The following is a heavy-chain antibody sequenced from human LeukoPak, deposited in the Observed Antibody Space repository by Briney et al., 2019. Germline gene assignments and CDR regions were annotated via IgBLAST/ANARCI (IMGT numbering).Heavy chain of an antibody. Sequence: GGSLRLSCAASGFTFSDHYMDWVRQAPGKGLEWVGRSRNKGQNYITEYAASVEGRFTISRDDSKKSLYLQMNSLKTEDTAVYYCARWNSVSCSDCGQGTLVTVSS. J-gene: IGHJ4*02. CDR2: SRNKGQNYIT. CDR3: ARWNSVSCSD. V-gene: IGHV3-72*01. D-gene: IGHD1-26*01. CDR1: GFTFSDHY.